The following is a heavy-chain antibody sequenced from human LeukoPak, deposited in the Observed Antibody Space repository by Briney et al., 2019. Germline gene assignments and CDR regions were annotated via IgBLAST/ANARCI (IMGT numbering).Heavy chain of an antibody. CDR1: GYTFTGYY. CDR2: INPNSGGT. V-gene: IGHV1-2*02. Sequence: ASVKVSCKASGYTFTGYYMHWVRQAPGQGLEWMGWINPNSGGTNYAQKFQGRVTMTRDTSISTAHMELSRLRSDDTAVYYCARDRQWIQLWLRWFDPWGQGTLVTVSS. CDR3: ARDRQWIQLWLRWFDP. J-gene: IGHJ5*02. D-gene: IGHD5-18*01.